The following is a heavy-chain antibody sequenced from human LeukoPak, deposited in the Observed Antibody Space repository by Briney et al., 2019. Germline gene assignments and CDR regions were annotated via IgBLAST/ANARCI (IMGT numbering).Heavy chain of an antibody. CDR1: GFTFSSYA. CDR2: ISGSGGST. J-gene: IGHJ4*02. V-gene: IGHV3-23*01. D-gene: IGHD3-16*01. CDR3: AKDLGGRVY. Sequence: GGSLRLSCAASGFTFSSYAMGWVRQAPGKGLEWVSAISGSGGSTYYAHSVKGRFTISRDNSKNTLYLQMNSLRAEDTAVDYCAKDLGGRVYWGQGTLVTVSS.